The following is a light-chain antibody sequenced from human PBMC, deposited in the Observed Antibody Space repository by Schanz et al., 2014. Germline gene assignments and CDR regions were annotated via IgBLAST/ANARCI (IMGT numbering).Light chain of an antibody. CDR1: QSVSRN. Sequence: ETVMTQSPATLSVSPGERATLSCRASQSVSRNLAWYQQKPGQAPRLLIYGASTRATGIPARFSGSGSGTEFTLTISSLQSEDFAVYYCQQNNNWPPEFGQGTKVEIK. V-gene: IGKV3-15*01. CDR2: GAS. J-gene: IGKJ1*01. CDR3: QQNNNWPPE.